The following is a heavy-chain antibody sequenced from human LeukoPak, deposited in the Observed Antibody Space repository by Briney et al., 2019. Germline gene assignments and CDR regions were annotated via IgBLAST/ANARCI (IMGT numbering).Heavy chain of an antibody. J-gene: IGHJ4*02. CDR1: GXSFTSYC. V-gene: IGHV5-51*01. CDR3: ARQRDGADY. D-gene: IGHD5-24*01. Sequence: GESLKISFRGFGXSFTSYCIAWVCQMPGKGLEWMGIIYPGDSDTRYSPSFQGHVTISADKSISTAYLQWSSLKASDTAMYYCARQRDGADYWGQGTLVTVSS. CDR2: IYPGDSDT.